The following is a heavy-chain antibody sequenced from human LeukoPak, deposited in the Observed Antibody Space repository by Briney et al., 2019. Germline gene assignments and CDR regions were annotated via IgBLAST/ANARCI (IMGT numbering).Heavy chain of an antibody. CDR1: GFTFSSYA. J-gene: IGHJ4*02. Sequence: GGSLRLSCAASGFTFSSYAMSWVRQAPGKGLEWVSVISGSGGSTYYADSVKGRFTISRDNSKDTLYLQMNSLRVDDTAIYYCAILKSGYWGQGTLVTVSS. CDR3: AILKSGY. CDR2: ISGSGGST. V-gene: IGHV3-23*01. D-gene: IGHD7-27*01.